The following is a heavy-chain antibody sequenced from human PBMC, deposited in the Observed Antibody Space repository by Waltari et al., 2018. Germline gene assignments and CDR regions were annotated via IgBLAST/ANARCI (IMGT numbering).Heavy chain of an antibody. CDR2: INPSGDST. J-gene: IGHJ5*02. Sequence: QDLLVQSGAEVNTPGASVKVSCKASGYTFTSYYMHGVRQAPGQGLEWRGMINPSGDSTNFAQKFQGRLTMTMDTSTSTVFMELTSLRSDDTAVYYCARARDDFWGNWFDPWGQGALVTVSS. CDR1: GYTFTSYY. D-gene: IGHD3-3*01. V-gene: IGHV1-46*01. CDR3: ARARDDFWGNWFDP.